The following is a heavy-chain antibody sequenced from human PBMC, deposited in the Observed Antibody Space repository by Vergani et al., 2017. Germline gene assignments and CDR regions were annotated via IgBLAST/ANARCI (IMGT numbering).Heavy chain of an antibody. V-gene: IGHV4-31*03. CDR2: IYYSGRT. CDR1: GGSISSGSYY. Sequence: QVQLQESGPGLVKPSQTLSLTCTVSGGSISSGSYYWSWIRQHPGKGLEWIGYIYYSGRTYYNPSLKSRVTISVDTSKNQFSLKLSSVTAADTAVYYCARGPAARGYVDYWGQGTLVTVSS. J-gene: IGHJ4*02. D-gene: IGHD6-13*01. CDR3: ARGPAARGYVDY.